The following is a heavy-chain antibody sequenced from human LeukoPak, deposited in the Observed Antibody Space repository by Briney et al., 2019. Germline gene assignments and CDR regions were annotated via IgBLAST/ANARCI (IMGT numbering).Heavy chain of an antibody. J-gene: IGHJ5*02. Sequence: GGSLRLSCAASRFTFSSYWMHWVRQAPGKGLEWVSGITDSGGSTFYADAVKGRFTISRDNSKNTLYLQMNSLRAEDTAVYYCAKMAIVGNWFDPWGQGTLVTVSS. CDR2: ITDSGGST. CDR1: RFTFSSYW. D-gene: IGHD5-12*01. CDR3: AKMAIVGNWFDP. V-gene: IGHV3-23*01.